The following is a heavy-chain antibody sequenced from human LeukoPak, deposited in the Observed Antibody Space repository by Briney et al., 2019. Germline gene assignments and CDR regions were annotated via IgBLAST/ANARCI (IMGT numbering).Heavy chain of an antibody. V-gene: IGHV4-61*02. CDR2: IYTSGNT. Sequence: SETLSLTCTVSGVSITSGTYYWSWIRQPAGKGLEWIGRIYTSGNTNYNPSLKSRVTISLDTSKNRFPLKLSSVTAADTAVYYCARGFWSGYSLDYWGQGTLVTVSS. CDR3: ARGFWSGYSLDY. J-gene: IGHJ4*02. CDR1: GVSITSGTYY. D-gene: IGHD3-3*01.